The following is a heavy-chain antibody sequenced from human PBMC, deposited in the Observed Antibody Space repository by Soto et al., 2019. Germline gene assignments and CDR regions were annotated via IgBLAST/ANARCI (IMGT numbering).Heavy chain of an antibody. J-gene: IGHJ6*02. CDR3: ARGEGITIFGVVISDGMDV. V-gene: IGHV1-2*02. Sequence: ASVKVSCKASGYTFTGYYMHWVRQAPGQGLEWMGWINPNSGGTNYAQKFQGRVTMTRATSISTAYMELSRLRSDDTAVYYCARGEGITIFGVVISDGMDVWGQGTTVTVSS. CDR1: GYTFTGYY. D-gene: IGHD3-3*01. CDR2: INPNSGGT.